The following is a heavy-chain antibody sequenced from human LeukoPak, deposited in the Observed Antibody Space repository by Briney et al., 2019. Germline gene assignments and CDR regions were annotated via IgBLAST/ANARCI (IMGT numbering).Heavy chain of an antibody. CDR1: GFTFSSYA. Sequence: GGSLRLSCAASGFTFSSYAMSWVRQAPGKGLEWVSAISGSGGSTYYADSVKGRFTISRDNSKNTLYLQMDSLRAEDTAVYYCAKDRAYGYGFDYWGQGTLVTVSS. CDR2: ISGSGGST. D-gene: IGHD5-18*01. J-gene: IGHJ4*02. CDR3: AKDRAYGYGFDY. V-gene: IGHV3-23*01.